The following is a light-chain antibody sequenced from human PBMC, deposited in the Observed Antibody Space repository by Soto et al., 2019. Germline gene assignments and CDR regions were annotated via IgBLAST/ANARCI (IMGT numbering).Light chain of an antibody. CDR2: EVS. V-gene: IGLV2-14*01. CDR3: SSYTSSSGYV. Sequence: QSVLTQPASVSGSPGQSITISFTGTSSDVGGYNYVSWYQQHPGKAPKLMIYEVSNRPSGVSNRFSGSKSGNTASLTISGLQAEDEADYYCSSYTSSSGYVFGTGTKVTVL. J-gene: IGLJ1*01. CDR1: SSDVGGYNY.